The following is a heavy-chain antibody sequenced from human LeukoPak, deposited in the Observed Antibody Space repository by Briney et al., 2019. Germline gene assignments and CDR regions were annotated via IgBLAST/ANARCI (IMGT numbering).Heavy chain of an antibody. CDR2: ISGSGAST. D-gene: IGHD3-9*01. CDR3: AKVLRYFMDV. V-gene: IGHV3-23*01. J-gene: IGHJ6*02. CDR1: GFAFSSYG. Sequence: GGSLRLSCAASGFAFSSYGMTWVRQAPGKGLEWVSAISGSGASTYYADSVKGRSTISRDNSKNTLYLQMNSLRAEDTAVYYCAKVLRYFMDVWGQGTTVTVSS.